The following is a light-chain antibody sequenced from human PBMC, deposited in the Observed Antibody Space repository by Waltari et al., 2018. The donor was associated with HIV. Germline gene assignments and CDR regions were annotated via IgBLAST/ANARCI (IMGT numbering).Light chain of an antibody. J-gene: IGKJ3*01. V-gene: IGKV1-39*01. CDR2: SAS. CDR3: QQSYITPLT. Sequence: DIQMTQSPSSLSASVGDRVTISCRASQNIGNYLNWYQQKPGKAPQFLISSASSLQSGVPSRFTGSGSGTDFTLTISSLQPEDFATYYCQQSYITPLTFGPGTKADVK. CDR1: QNIGNY.